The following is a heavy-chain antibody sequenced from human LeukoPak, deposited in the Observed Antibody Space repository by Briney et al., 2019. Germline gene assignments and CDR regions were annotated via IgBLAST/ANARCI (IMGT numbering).Heavy chain of an antibody. J-gene: IGHJ4*02. V-gene: IGHV3-7*01. CDR2: IEPDGIER. Sequence: GGSLRLSCAASVFTFSNYWMSWVRQAPGKGLEWVANIEPDGIERNYVVSVKGRFTISRDDAKNSLYLQMNSLRAEDTAVYYCARDHVPAAARCFDYWGQGTLVTVSS. CDR1: VFTFSNYW. D-gene: IGHD2-2*01. CDR3: ARDHVPAAARCFDY.